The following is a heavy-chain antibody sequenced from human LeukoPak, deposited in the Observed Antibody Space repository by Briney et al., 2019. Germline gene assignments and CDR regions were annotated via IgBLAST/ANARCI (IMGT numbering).Heavy chain of an antibody. J-gene: IGHJ4*02. CDR3: ARGGRFRDD. Sequence: GGSLRLSCAASRFCISSYTLNWVRQAPGKGLEWVLSIIGRPLYKYSADSLKGRFIISRDNAKNSLYLQMNSLRADDTAVYYCARGGRFRDDWGRGTLVSLSS. V-gene: IGHV3-21*01. D-gene: IGHD3-3*01. CDR2: IIGRPLYK. CDR1: RFCISSYT.